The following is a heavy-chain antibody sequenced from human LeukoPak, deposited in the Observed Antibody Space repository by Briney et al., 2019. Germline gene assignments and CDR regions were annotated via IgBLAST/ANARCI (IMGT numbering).Heavy chain of an antibody. CDR1: GGSISSGSYY. CDR3: ARGNKDGIIVSRFDY. V-gene: IGHV4-61*02. J-gene: IGHJ4*02. D-gene: IGHD1-26*01. Sequence: SETLSLTCTVSGGSISSGSYYWTWIPQPAGKTLEWIGRIHTSGSTNHNPSLKSRVTISGDTSKNQFSLKVSSVTGADTAVYYCARGNKDGIIVSRFDYWGQGTLVTVSS. CDR2: IHTSGST.